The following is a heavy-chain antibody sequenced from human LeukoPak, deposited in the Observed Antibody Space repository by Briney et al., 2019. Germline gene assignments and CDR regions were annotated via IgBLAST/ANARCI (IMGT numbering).Heavy chain of an antibody. J-gene: IGHJ4*02. CDR2: ISSSGSTI. Sequence: GRSLRLSCAASGFTFSSYEMNWVRQAPGKGLEWVSYISSSGSTIYYADSVKGRFTISRDNAKNSLYLQMNSLRAEDTAVYYCARDLYSSSYRDYWGQGSLVRVSS. V-gene: IGHV3-48*03. CDR1: GFTFSSYE. D-gene: IGHD6-6*01. CDR3: ARDLYSSSYRDY.